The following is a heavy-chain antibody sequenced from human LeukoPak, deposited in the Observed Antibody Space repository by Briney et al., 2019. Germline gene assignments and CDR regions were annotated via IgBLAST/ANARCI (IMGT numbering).Heavy chain of an antibody. CDR2: IYHSGST. Sequence: SETLSLTCTVSGYPISSGYYWGWIRQPPGKGLEWIGSIYHSGSTYYNPSLKSRVTISVDTSKNQFSLKLSSVTAADTAVYYCARAPQEHYGDYKFDFDYWGQGTLVTVSS. V-gene: IGHV4-38-2*02. J-gene: IGHJ4*02. D-gene: IGHD4-17*01. CDR3: ARAPQEHYGDYKFDFDY. CDR1: GYPISSGYY.